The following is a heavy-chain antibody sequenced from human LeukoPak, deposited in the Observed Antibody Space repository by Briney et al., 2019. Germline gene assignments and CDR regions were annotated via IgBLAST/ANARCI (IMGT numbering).Heavy chain of an antibody. V-gene: IGHV4-39*07. CDR2: IYYSGST. Sequence: PSETLSLTCTVSGGSISSSSYYWGWIRQPPGKGLEWIGSIYYSGSTYYNPSLKSRVTISVDTSKDQFSLKLSSVTAADTAVYYCARDRGRYFDWDHNYYYGMDVWGQGTTVTVSS. CDR1: GGSISSSSYY. CDR3: ARDRGRYFDWDHNYYYGMDV. J-gene: IGHJ6*02. D-gene: IGHD3-9*01.